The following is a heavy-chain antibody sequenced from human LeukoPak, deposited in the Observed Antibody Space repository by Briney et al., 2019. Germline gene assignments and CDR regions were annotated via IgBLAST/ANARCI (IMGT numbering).Heavy chain of an antibody. CDR2: INPNSGAT. CDR3: ARDVVVTGPVDS. J-gene: IGHJ4*02. D-gene: IGHD2-21*02. Sequence: VASVKVSCKASGYTFADYYIHWVRQAPGQGLEWMGWINPNSGATNYAQSFQGRVTMTRDTSISTAYLELSGLRSDDTAVYYCARDVVVTGPVDSWGQGTLVTVSS. CDR1: GYTFADYY. V-gene: IGHV1-2*02.